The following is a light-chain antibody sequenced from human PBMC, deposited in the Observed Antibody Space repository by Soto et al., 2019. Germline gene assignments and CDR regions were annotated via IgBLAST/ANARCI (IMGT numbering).Light chain of an antibody. V-gene: IGLV4-69*01. CDR2: LNSDGSH. J-gene: IGLJ2*01. Sequence: QPVLTQSPYASASRGASVKLTCTLSSGHSRYAIAWHQQQPEKGPRYLMKLNSDGSHSKGDGIPDRFSGSSSGAERYLTISSLQSEDEADYYCQTWGTGTVVFGGGTKLTAL. CDR3: QTWGTGTVV. CDR1: SGHSRYA.